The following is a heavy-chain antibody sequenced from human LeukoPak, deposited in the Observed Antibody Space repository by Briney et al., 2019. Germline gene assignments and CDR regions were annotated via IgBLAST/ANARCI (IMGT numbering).Heavy chain of an antibody. Sequence: PGGSLRLSGAASGFTYSSYWMSWVRQAPGKGLEWVANIKQDGSEKYYVDSVKGRFIISRDNAKNSLYLQMNSLRAEDTAVYYCAREGVSTVGGNSWLTRKQMTRLTVAFDIWGQGTMVTVSS. J-gene: IGHJ3*02. CDR1: GFTYSSYW. D-gene: IGHD4-23*01. V-gene: IGHV3-7*01. CDR3: AREGVSTVGGNSWLTRKQMTRLTVAFDI. CDR2: IKQDGSEK.